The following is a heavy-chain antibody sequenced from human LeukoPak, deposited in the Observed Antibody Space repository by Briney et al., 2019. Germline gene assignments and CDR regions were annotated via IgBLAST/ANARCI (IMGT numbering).Heavy chain of an antibody. CDR2: ISSSSSYI. V-gene: IGHV3-21*01. D-gene: IGHD3-3*01. Sequence: GGSLRLSCAASGFTFSSYSMDWVRQAPGKGLEWVSSISSSSSYIYYADSVKGRFTISRDNAKNSLYLQMNSLRAEDTAVYYCARGRWDFWSHYYYYYYMDVWGKGTTVTVSS. CDR1: GFTFSSYS. J-gene: IGHJ6*03. CDR3: ARGRWDFWSHYYYYYYMDV.